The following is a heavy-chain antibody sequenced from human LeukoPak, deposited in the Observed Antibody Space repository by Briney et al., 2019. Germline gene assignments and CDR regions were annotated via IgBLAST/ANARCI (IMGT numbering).Heavy chain of an antibody. CDR1: GFTFNDYN. Sequence: PGGSLRLSCAVSGFTFNDYNVNWVRQAPGRGLEWVSSISSSGQHIYYAESLKGRFTISRDNTKNSLDLQMNSLRAEDTAVYYCARDPSRGLYYFDHWGQGTLVTVSS. CDR3: ARDPSRGLYYFDH. J-gene: IGHJ4*02. D-gene: IGHD3/OR15-3a*01. V-gene: IGHV3-21*04. CDR2: ISSSGQHI.